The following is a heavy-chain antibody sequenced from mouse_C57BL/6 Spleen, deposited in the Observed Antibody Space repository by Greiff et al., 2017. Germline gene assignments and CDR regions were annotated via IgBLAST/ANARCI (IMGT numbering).Heavy chain of an antibody. V-gene: IGHV1-66*01. J-gene: IGHJ4*01. D-gene: IGHD2-4*01. CDR3: ARDDYDYAMDY. Sequence: QVQLQQSGPELVKPGASVKISCKASGYSFTSYYIHWVKQRPGPGLEWIGWIYPGSGNTKYNEKFKGKATLTADTSSSTAYMQLSSLTSEDSAVYYCARDDYDYAMDYWGQGTSVTVSS. CDR2: IYPGSGNT. CDR1: GYSFTSYY.